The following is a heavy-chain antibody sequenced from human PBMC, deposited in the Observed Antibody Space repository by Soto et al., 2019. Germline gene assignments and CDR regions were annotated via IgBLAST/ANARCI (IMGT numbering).Heavy chain of an antibody. CDR2: ISYDGSNK. CDR3: ARAGGSNKFYYYYYGMDV. J-gene: IGHJ6*02. V-gene: IGHV3-30-3*01. D-gene: IGHD6-13*01. CDR1: GFTFSSYA. Sequence: QVQLVESGGGVVQPGRSLRLSCAASGFTFSSYAIHWVRQAPGKGLERVTVISYDGSNKYYADSVKGRFTISRDNSKSTLYLQMNSMRAEDTAVYYCARAGGSNKFYYYYYGMDVWGQGTTVTVSS.